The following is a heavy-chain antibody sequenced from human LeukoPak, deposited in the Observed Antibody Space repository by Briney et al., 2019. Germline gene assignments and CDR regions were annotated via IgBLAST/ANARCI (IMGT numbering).Heavy chain of an antibody. CDR2: IYHSGST. D-gene: IGHD3-10*01. J-gene: IGHJ3*02. CDR1: GGSISSSNW. CDR3: ARDEGTMVRGVSTRCYDI. Sequence: SGTLSLTCAVPGGSISSSNWWSWVRQPPGKGLEWIGEIYHSGSTNYNPSLKSRVTISVDKSKNQFSLKLSSVTAADTAVYYCARDEGTMVRGVSTRCYDIWGQGTMVTVSS. V-gene: IGHV4-4*02.